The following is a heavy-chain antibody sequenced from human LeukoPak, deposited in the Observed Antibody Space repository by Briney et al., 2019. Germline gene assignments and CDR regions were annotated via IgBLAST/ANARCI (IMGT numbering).Heavy chain of an antibody. CDR2: XXSXXTTT. CDR3: GRDREYQIDY. Sequence: GGSXRLSCVASGFTLSXXWXXXVRQAXGKXXGWASXXXSXXTTTXXADSVXXRFTIXXXNAKNTLYLQMNNLRAEDTAVYYCGRDREYQIDYWGQGTLVTVSS. CDR1: GFTLSXXW. J-gene: IGHJ4*02. D-gene: IGHD2/OR15-2a*01. V-gene: IGHV3-74*01.